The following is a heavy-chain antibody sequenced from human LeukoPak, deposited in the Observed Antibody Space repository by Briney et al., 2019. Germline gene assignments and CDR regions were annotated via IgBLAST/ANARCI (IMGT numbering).Heavy chain of an antibody. V-gene: IGHV3-23*01. CDR2: IRPSGDNT. J-gene: IGHJ4*02. CDR1: GFTFSSYD. CDR3: AKDRAWIQFRF. D-gene: IGHD5-18*01. Sequence: GGSLRLSCAASGFTFSSYDMTWVRQAPGRGLEWVSSIRPSGDNTYYGDSVKGRFTISRDNSKNTMYLQMNSLRVEDTAVYYCAKDRAWIQFRFWGQGTLVTVSS.